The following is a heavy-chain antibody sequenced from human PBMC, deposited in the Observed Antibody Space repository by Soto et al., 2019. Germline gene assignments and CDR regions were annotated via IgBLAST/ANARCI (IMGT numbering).Heavy chain of an antibody. D-gene: IGHD6-13*01. J-gene: IGHJ6*02. CDR3: ARDKGGTIAAAGYYYYGMDV. Sequence: ASVKVSCKASGYTFTSYGISWVRQAPGQGLEWMGWISAYNGNTNYAQKLQGRVTMTTDTSTSTAYMELRSLRSDDTAVYYCARDKGGTIAAAGYYYYGMDVWGQGTTVTVSS. V-gene: IGHV1-18*01. CDR1: GYTFTSYG. CDR2: ISAYNGNT.